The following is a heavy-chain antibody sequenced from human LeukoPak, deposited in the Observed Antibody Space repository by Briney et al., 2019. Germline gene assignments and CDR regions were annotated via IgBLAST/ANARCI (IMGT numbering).Heavy chain of an antibody. CDR2: INYIGST. CDR3: ARPNGGN. V-gene: IGHV4-59*08. Sequence: SETLSLTCTVSGGSISSYYWSWIRQPPGKGLEWIGYINYIGSTNYNPSLKSRVTISLDTSKNQFSLKVSSVTAADTAIYYCARPNGGNWGQGTLVTVSS. CDR1: GGSISSYY. D-gene: IGHD3-16*01. J-gene: IGHJ4*02.